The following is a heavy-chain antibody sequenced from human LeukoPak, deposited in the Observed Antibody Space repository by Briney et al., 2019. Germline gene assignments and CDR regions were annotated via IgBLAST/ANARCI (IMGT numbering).Heavy chain of an antibody. CDR2: ISYDGSNK. Sequence: GRSLRLSCAASGFTFSSYAMHWVRQAPGKGLEWVAVISYDGSNKYYADSVKGRFTISRDNAKNSLYLQMNSLRAEDTAVYYCARGYSGYDTNWFDPWGQGTLVTVSS. J-gene: IGHJ5*02. D-gene: IGHD5-12*01. CDR3: ARGYSGYDTNWFDP. V-gene: IGHV3-30-3*01. CDR1: GFTFSSYA.